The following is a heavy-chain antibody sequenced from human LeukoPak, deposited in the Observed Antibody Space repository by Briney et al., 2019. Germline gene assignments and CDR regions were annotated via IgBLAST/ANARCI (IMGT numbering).Heavy chain of an antibody. CDR1: GFTFSSYW. J-gene: IGHJ4*02. D-gene: IGHD2-2*01. V-gene: IGHV3-74*01. Sequence: GGSLRLSCAASGFTFSSYWMHWVRQAPGKGLVWVSRINSDGSSTSYADSVKGRFTISRDNAKNTLYLQMNSLRDEDTAVYYCAVGYCSSTSCSSDPIDYWGQGTLVTVSS. CDR2: INSDGSST. CDR3: AVGYCSSTSCSSDPIDY.